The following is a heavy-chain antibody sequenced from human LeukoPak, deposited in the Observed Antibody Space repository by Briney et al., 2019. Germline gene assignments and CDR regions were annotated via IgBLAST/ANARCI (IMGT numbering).Heavy chain of an antibody. Sequence: GGSLRLSCAASGFTFSSYAMHWVRQAPGKGLEWVAVISYDGSNKYYADSVKGRFTISRDNSKNTLYLQMNSLRAEDTAVYYCATQGNSGYWGQGTLVTVSS. J-gene: IGHJ4*02. CDR2: ISYDGSNK. D-gene: IGHD2/OR15-2a*01. CDR1: GFTFSSYA. V-gene: IGHV3-30-3*01. CDR3: ATQGNSGY.